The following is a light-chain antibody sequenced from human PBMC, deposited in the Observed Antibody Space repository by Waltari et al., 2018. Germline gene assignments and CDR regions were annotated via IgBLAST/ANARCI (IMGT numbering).Light chain of an antibody. J-gene: IGLJ3*02. CDR3: SSYAGTNIHWM. CDR1: TSVVGTYDL. CDR2: EVN. V-gene: IGLV2-23*02. Sequence: PGQSIPISCPGTTSVVGTYDLFTPYHQHPGKVPKLMIYEVNKRPSGVSSRFSGSKSVNTASLTISGLQADDEADYYCSSYAGTNIHWMFGGGTKLTIL.